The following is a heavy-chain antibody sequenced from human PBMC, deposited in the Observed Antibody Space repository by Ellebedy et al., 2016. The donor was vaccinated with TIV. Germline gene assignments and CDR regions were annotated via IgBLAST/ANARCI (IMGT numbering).Heavy chain of an antibody. V-gene: IGHV3-30-3*01. D-gene: IGHD4-23*01. CDR1: GFTFSSYA. J-gene: IGHJ6*02. CDR2: LSYDGSNK. CDR3: AKAGLYDYGGGMDG. Sequence: GGSLRLSCAASGFTFSSYAMHWVRQAPGKGLGWVAVLSYDGSNKFYADSVKGRFTIARDNSKNSLYLQMNSLRAEDTALYYCAKAGLYDYGGGMDGWGQGTTVTVSS.